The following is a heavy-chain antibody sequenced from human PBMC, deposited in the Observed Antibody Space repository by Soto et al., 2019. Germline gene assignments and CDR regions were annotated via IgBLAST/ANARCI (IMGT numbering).Heavy chain of an antibody. J-gene: IGHJ4*02. CDR1: GGSISSGGYY. CDR2: IYYSGST. Sequence: TSETLSLTCTVSGGSISSGGYYWSWIRQHPGKGLEWIGYIYYSGSTYYNPSLKSRVTISVDTSKNQFSLKLSSVTAADTAVYYCARESTYSSSSVDYWGQGTLVTVSS. CDR3: ARESTYSSSSVDY. D-gene: IGHD6-6*01. V-gene: IGHV4-31*03.